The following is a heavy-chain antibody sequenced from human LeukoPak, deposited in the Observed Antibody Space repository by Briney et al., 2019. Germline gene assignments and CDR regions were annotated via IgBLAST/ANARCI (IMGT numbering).Heavy chain of an antibody. CDR2: IKPDESEK. CDR1: GFTLSSSW. Sequence: GGSLRLSCAASGFTLSSSWMSWVRQAPGKGLEWVAKIKPDESEKYYLDSMKGRFTISRDNAHNSLYLQMNSQRAEDTAVYYCVRGHTILTYWGQGTLVTVSS. V-gene: IGHV3-7*04. J-gene: IGHJ4*02. CDR3: VRGHTILTY. D-gene: IGHD3-3*01.